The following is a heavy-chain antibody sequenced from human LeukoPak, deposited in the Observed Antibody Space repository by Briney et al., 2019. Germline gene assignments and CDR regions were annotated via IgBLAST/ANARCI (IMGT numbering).Heavy chain of an antibody. D-gene: IGHD2-15*01. CDR2: IYHSGST. V-gene: IGHV4-38-2*01. CDR1: GYSISSGYY. CDR3: ARSTGPSVVAAKAFFDY. Sequence: PSETLSLTCAVSGYSISSGYYWGWTRQPPGKGLEWIGSIYHSGSTYYNPSLKSRVTISVDTSKNQFSLKLSSVTAADTAVYYCARSTGPSVVAAKAFFDYWGQGTLVTVSS. J-gene: IGHJ4*02.